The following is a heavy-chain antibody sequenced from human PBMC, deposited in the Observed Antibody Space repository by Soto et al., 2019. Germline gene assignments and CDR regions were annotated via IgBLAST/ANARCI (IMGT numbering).Heavy chain of an antibody. J-gene: IGHJ5*02. CDR2: IIPIFGTA. CDR1: GGTFSSYA. CDR3: ARVSYDCSCYYSLFFDP. Sequence: QVQLVQSGAEVKKPGSSVKVSCKASGGTFSSYAISWVRQAPGQGLEWMGGIIPIFGTANYAQKFQGRVTISADEYASTAYQELGRLRSEDTAVYYCARVSYDCSCYYSLFFDPWGQGTLVTVSS. D-gene: IGHD3-22*01. V-gene: IGHV1-69*01.